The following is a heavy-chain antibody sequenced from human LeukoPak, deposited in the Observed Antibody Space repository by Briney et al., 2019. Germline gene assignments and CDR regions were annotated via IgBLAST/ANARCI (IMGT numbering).Heavy chain of an antibody. D-gene: IGHD2-2*02. V-gene: IGHV1-69*05. CDR1: GGTFSSYA. CDR2: IIPIFGTA. Sequence: SVKVSCKASGGTFSSYAISWVRQAPGQGLEWMGGIIPIFGTANYAQKFQGRVTITTDESTSTAYMELSSLRSEDTAVYYCARVPYCSSTSCYTGFDYWGQGALVTVSS. CDR3: ARVPYCSSTSCYTGFDY. J-gene: IGHJ4*02.